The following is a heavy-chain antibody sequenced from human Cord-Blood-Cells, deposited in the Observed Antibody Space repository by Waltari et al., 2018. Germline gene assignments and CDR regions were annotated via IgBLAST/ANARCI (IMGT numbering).Heavy chain of an antibody. Sequence: QVQLVQSGAEVKKPGASVKVSCKASGYTFTGYYMHWVRQAPGRGLEWRGWINPTSGGTNYAQKFQGRVTMTRDTSISTAYMELSRLRSDDTAVYYCARNLFSYGSSSNWFDPWGQGTLVTVSS. CDR1: GYTFTGYY. CDR3: ARNLFSYGSSSNWFDP. V-gene: IGHV1-2*02. D-gene: IGHD6-6*01. CDR2: INPTSGGT. J-gene: IGHJ5*02.